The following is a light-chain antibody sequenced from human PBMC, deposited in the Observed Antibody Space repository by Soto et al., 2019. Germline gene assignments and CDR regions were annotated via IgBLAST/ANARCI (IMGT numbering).Light chain of an antibody. Sequence: DIQMTQSPSSLSASVGDRVSITCRASQDITNYLSWYQSKPGKAPKLLIFAATRVQSGVPSRFSGRGSGSEFTLIISSLQREDFPTYFCQQSYSMPLTFGQGTRLESK. V-gene: IGKV1-39*01. CDR3: QQSYSMPLT. CDR1: QDITNY. CDR2: AAT. J-gene: IGKJ5*01.